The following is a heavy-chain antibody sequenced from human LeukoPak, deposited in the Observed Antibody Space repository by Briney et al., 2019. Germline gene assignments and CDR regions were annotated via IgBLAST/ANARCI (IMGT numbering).Heavy chain of an antibody. CDR3: AKDPDYDILTGVM. Sequence: GGSLRLSCAASGFTFSSYAMSWVRQAPGKGLEWVSAISGSGGSTYYADSVKGRFTISRDNSKYTLYLQMNSLRAEDTAVYYCAKDPDYDILTGVMWGQGTLVTVSS. J-gene: IGHJ4*02. CDR2: ISGSGGST. V-gene: IGHV3-23*01. CDR1: GFTFSSYA. D-gene: IGHD3-9*01.